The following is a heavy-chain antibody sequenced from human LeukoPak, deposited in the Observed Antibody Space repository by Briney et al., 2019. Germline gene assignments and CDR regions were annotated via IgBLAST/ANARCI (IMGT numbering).Heavy chain of an antibody. V-gene: IGHV3-30-3*02. CDR2: TSYDGSDN. CDR3: AKGAAKLRYFDWPSRGFDY. Sequence: PGGSLRLSCAASGFTFSSYAMYWVRQAPGKGLEWVAVTSYDGSDNFYADSVKGRFTISRDNSKNTLYLQMDSLRAGDTAVYYCAKGAAKLRYFDWPSRGFDYWGPGALVTVSS. D-gene: IGHD3-9*01. CDR1: GFTFSSYA. J-gene: IGHJ4*02.